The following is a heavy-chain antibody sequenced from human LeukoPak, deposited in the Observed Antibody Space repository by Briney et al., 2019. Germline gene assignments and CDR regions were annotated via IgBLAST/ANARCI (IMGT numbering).Heavy chain of an antibody. CDR3: AKDPYDSSGYYYVVNWFDP. J-gene: IGHJ5*02. CDR2: ISGSGGST. V-gene: IGHV3-23*01. Sequence: GGSLRLSCAASGFTFSSYAMSWVRQAPGKGLEWVSAISGSGGSTYYADSVKGRFTISRDNSKNTLCLQMNSLRAEDTAVYYCAKDPYDSSGYYYVVNWFDPWGQGTLVTVSS. CDR1: GFTFSSYA. D-gene: IGHD3-22*01.